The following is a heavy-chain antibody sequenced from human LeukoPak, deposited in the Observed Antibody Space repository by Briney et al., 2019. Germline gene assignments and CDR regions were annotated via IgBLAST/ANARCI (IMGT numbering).Heavy chain of an antibody. V-gene: IGHV4-31*03. CDR2: IYYSGST. Sequence: SETLSLTCTVSGGSISSGGYYWSWIRQHPGKGLEWIGYIYYSGSTYYNPSLKSRVTISVDTSKNQFSLKLSSVTAADTAVYYCASGHCSSTSCSYFDYWGQGTLVTVSS. CDR1: GGSISSGGYY. J-gene: IGHJ4*02. D-gene: IGHD2-2*03. CDR3: ASGHCSSTSCSYFDY.